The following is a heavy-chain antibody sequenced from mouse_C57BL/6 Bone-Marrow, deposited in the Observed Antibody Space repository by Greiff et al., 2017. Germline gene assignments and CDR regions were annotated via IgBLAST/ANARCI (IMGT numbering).Heavy chain of an antibody. D-gene: IGHD1-1*01. CDR1: GYTFTDYY. Sequence: QVQLQQSGPELVKPGASVKISCKASGYTFTDYYINWVKQRPGQGLEWIGWIFPGSGSTYYNEKFKGKATLTVDKSSSTAYMLLSILTSEDSAVYFCARWTVVATDWYFDVWGTGTTVTVSS. CDR3: ARWTVVATDWYFDV. J-gene: IGHJ1*03. CDR2: IFPGSGST. V-gene: IGHV1-75*01.